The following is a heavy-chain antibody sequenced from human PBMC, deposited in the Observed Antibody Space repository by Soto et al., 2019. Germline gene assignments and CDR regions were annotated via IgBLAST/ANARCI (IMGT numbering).Heavy chain of an antibody. Sequence: SVKVSCKASGYTFTSYGISWVRQAPGQGLEWMGWISAYNGNTNYAQKLQGRVTMTTDTSTSTAYMELRSLRSDDTAVYYCARVLYYDFWSGPYYYYYGMDVWGQGTTVTVSS. V-gene: IGHV1-18*04. D-gene: IGHD3-3*01. CDR1: GYTFTSYG. CDR3: ARVLYYDFWSGPYYYYYGMDV. J-gene: IGHJ6*02. CDR2: ISAYNGNT.